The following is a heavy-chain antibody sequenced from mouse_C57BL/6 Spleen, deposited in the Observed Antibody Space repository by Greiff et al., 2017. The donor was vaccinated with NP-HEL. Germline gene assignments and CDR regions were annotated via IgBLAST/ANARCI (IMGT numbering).Heavy chain of an antibody. CDR2: IYPGDGDT. D-gene: IGHD1-1*01. Sequence: VQVVESGPELVKPGASVKISCKASGYAFSSSWMNWVKQRPGKGLEWIGRIYPGDGDTNYNGKFKGKATLTADKSSSTAYMQLSSLTSEDSAVYFWARSDYYGSEGDYWGQGTTLTVSS. CDR3: ARSDYYGSEGDY. CDR1: GYAFSSSW. V-gene: IGHV1-82*01. J-gene: IGHJ2*01.